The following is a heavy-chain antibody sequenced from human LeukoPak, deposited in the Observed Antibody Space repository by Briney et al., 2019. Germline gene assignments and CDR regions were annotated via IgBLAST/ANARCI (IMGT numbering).Heavy chain of an antibody. Sequence: SETLSLTCAVYGGSFSGYYWSWIRQPPGKGLEWTGEINHSGSTNYNPSPRSRVTISLDTSKNQFSLKLSSVTAADTAVYYCAREAGTDYYYMDVWGKGTTVTVSS. D-gene: IGHD6-19*01. J-gene: IGHJ6*03. CDR1: GGSFSGYY. CDR2: INHSGST. V-gene: IGHV4-34*01. CDR3: AREAGTDYYYMDV.